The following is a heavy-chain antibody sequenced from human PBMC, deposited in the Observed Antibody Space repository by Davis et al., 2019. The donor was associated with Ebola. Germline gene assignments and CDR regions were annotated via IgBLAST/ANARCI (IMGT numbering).Heavy chain of an antibody. CDR3: ARGGQGYCSTTGGCYYYYMDV. D-gene: IGHD2-2*01. J-gene: IGHJ6*03. CDR1: GGTFSSYA. V-gene: IGHV1-69*05. CDR2: IIPIFGTA. Sequence: SVKVSCKASGGTFSSYAISWVRQAPGQGLEWMGGIIPIFGTANYAQKFQGRVTMTRDTSTSTVYMELSSLRSEDTAVYYCARGGQGYCSTTGGCYYYYMDVWGKGTTVTVSS.